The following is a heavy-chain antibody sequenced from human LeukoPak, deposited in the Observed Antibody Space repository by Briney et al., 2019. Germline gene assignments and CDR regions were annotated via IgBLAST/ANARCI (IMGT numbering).Heavy chain of an antibody. J-gene: IGHJ4*02. CDR2: IYYSGST. CDR1: GGSISSHY. V-gene: IGHV4-59*11. CDR3: ARSFWSGYYYFDY. D-gene: IGHD3-3*01. Sequence: SETLSLTCTVSGGSISSHYWSWIRQPPGKGLEWIGYIYYSGSTNYNPSLKSRVTISVDTSKNQFSLKLSSVTAADTAVYYCARSFWSGYYYFDYWGQGTLVTDCS.